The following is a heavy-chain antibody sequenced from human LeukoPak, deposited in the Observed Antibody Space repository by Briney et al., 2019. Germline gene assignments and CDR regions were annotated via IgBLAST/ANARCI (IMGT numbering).Heavy chain of an antibody. D-gene: IGHD7-27*01. CDR2: IYYSGST. Sequence: SETLSLTCTVSGGSVSSGSYYLSWIRQPPGKGLEWIGYIYYSGSTNYSPSLKSRVTISVDTSKNQFSLKLSSVTAADTAVYYCARGWGYFDSWGQGTLVTVSS. CDR3: ARGWGYFDS. V-gene: IGHV4-61*01. CDR1: GGSVSSGSYY. J-gene: IGHJ4*02.